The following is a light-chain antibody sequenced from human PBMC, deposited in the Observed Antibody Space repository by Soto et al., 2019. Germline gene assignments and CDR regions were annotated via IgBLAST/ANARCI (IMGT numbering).Light chain of an antibody. V-gene: IGLV2-11*01. CDR1: SNDVGGYNY. CDR2: DVS. J-gene: IGLJ3*02. CDR3: CSYAGTYWV. Sequence: QSALTQPPSVSGSPGQSVTISCTGTSNDVGGYNYVSWFQQHPGKVPKLMVYDVSYRPSGVPDRFSGSKSGNTASLTISGLQADDEGDYYCCSYAGTYWVFGGGTKLTVL.